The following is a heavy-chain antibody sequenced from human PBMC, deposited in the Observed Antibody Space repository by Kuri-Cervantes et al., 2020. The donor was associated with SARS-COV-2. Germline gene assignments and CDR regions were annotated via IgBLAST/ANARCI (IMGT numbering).Heavy chain of an antibody. CDR3: ARVGLYCSSTSCYTVNFQH. J-gene: IGHJ1*01. D-gene: IGHD2-2*02. CDR1: GFTFSSYA. CDR2: ISGSGGST. V-gene: IGHV3-23*01. Sequence: GGSLRLSCAASGFTFSSYAMSWVRQAPGKGLEWVSAISGSGGSTYYADSVKGRFTISRDNSKNTLYLQMNSLRAEDTAVYYCARVGLYCSSTSCYTVNFQHWGQGTLVTVSS.